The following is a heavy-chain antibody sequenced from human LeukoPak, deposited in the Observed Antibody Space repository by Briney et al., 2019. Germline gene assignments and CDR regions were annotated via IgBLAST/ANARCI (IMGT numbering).Heavy chain of an antibody. Sequence: GGTLSLSCAASGFTFSSYGMDCVCEAPGKGVERVAFIRYDGSNNYYADSVKGRFTISRDNNNKSVYLQSNSMSADNTAEYYCAKGPITSAPYYMDVWGKGTTVTVSS. J-gene: IGHJ6*03. CDR1: GFTFSSYG. CDR2: IRYDGSNN. V-gene: IGHV3-30*02. D-gene: IGHD1-20*01. CDR3: AKGPITSAPYYMDV.